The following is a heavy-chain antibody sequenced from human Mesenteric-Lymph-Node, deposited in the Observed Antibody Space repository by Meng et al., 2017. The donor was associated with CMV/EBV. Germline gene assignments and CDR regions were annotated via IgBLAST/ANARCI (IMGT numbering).Heavy chain of an antibody. CDR1: GFTFYNYA. D-gene: IGHD4-17*01. Sequence: GGSLRLSCVVSGFTFYNYAMTWVRQAPGKALEWVSTITNTGGNTYYADSVKGRFTISRDNSQNMVYLQMNSLRAEDTAIYYCAPTVTIPYFFDYWGQGTLVTVSS. CDR2: ITNTGGNT. J-gene: IGHJ4*02. V-gene: IGHV3-23*01. CDR3: APTVTIPYFFDY.